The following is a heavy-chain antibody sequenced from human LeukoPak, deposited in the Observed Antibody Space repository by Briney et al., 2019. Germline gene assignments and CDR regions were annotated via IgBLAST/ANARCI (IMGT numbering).Heavy chain of an antibody. V-gene: IGHV1-24*01. Sequence: AASVNVSCKVSGYTLTELSMHWVRQAPGKGLEWMGGFDPEDGETIYAQKFQGRVTMTEDTSTDTVYMELSSLRSEDTAVYYCATDHGIGGYSYGFRYWGQGTLVTVSS. D-gene: IGHD5-18*01. J-gene: IGHJ4*02. CDR1: GYTLTELS. CDR3: ATDHGIGGYSYGFRY. CDR2: FDPEDGET.